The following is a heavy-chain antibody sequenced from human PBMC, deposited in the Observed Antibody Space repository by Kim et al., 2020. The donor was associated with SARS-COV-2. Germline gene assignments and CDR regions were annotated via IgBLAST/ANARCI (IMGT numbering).Heavy chain of an antibody. CDR3: AREVERELLPFDAFDI. CDR2: IIPIFGTA. V-gene: IGHV1-69*13. Sequence: SVKVSCKASGGTFSSYAISWVRQAPGQGLEWMGGIIPIFGTANYAQKFQGRVTITADESTSTVYMELSSLRSEDTAVYYCAREVERELLPFDAFDIWGQGTMVTVSS. CDR1: GGTFSSYA. J-gene: IGHJ3*02. D-gene: IGHD1-26*01.